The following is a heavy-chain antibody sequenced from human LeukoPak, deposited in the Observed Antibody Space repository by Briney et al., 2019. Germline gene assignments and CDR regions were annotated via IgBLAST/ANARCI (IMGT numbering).Heavy chain of an antibody. J-gene: IGHJ4*02. CDR3: ARLLGKWELFGGLFDY. V-gene: IGHV4-38-2*02. CDR1: GYSISSGYY. D-gene: IGHD1-26*01. CDR2: IYHSGRT. Sequence: SETLSLTCTVSGYSISSGYYWSWIRQPPGKGLEWIGSIYHSGRTFYNPSLKSRVTISVDTSKNQFSLKLSSVTAADTAVYYCARLLGKWELFGGLFDYWGQGTLVTVSS.